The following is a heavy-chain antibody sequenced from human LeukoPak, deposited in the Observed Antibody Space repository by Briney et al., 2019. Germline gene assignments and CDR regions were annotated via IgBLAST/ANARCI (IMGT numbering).Heavy chain of an antibody. CDR1: GFTVSSNY. J-gene: IGHJ4*02. CDR3: ARSLKWNLVGFDY. Sequence: GGSLRLSCAASGFTVSSNYMSWVRQAPGKGLEWVSVIYSGGSTYYADSVKGRFTISRDNSKNTLYLQMSSLRAEDTALYYCARSLKWNLVGFDYWGQGTLVTVSS. D-gene: IGHD1-1*01. CDR2: IYSGGST. V-gene: IGHV3-53*01.